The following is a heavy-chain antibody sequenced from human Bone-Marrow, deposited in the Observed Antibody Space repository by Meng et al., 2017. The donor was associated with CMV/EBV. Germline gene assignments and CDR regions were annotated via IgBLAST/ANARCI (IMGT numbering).Heavy chain of an antibody. CDR2: IYYNGRT. V-gene: IGHV4-39*07. Sequence: SETLSLTCTVSGGSISSSTSYWGGVRQPPGKGLEWIGTIYYNGRTYYNPSLKSRVIISIDTSKNQFSLKVSFVTAADTAVYYCAGARNDYYYYSGMDVWGQGTTVTVSS. CDR3: AGARNDYYYYSGMDV. J-gene: IGHJ6*02. CDR1: GGSISSSTSY. D-gene: IGHD4/OR15-4a*01.